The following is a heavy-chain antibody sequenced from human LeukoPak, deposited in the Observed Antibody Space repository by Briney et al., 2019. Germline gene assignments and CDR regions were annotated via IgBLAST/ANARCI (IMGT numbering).Heavy chain of an antibody. CDR2: ISAYNGNT. J-gene: IGHJ1*01. V-gene: IGHV1-18*01. CDR3: AREGYCSSTSCYRIEYFQH. CDR1: GYTFTNYG. D-gene: IGHD2-2*02. Sequence: ASVKVSCKASGYTFTNYGISWVRQAPGQGLEWMGWISAYNGNTNYAQKLQGRVTMTTDTSTSTAYMELRSLRSDDTAVYYCAREGYCSSTSCYRIEYFQHWGQGTLVTVSS.